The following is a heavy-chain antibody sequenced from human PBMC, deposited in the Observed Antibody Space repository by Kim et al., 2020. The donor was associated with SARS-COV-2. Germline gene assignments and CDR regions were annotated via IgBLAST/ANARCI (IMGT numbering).Heavy chain of an antibody. CDR1: GYTFISYV. D-gene: IGHD3-10*01. J-gene: IGHJ4*02. CDR3: AREWAYFGSGRIRASFDY. CDR2: INAGNGNT. V-gene: IGHV1-3*01. Sequence: ASVKVSCKASGYTFISYVIHWVRQAPGQRLEWMGWINAGNGNTKYSQNFQDRVTITRDTSASTAFMELSSLRSEDTAVYYCAREWAYFGSGRIRASFDYWGQGTLVTVSS.